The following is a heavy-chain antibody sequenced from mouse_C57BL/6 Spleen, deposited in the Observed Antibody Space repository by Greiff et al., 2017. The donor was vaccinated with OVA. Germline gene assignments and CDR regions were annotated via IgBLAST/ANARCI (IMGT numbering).Heavy chain of an antibody. D-gene: IGHD1-1*01. CDR3: GRRNVVNYGYFDY. CDR1: GFTFSDYG. CDR2: ISRGSSTI. V-gene: IGHV5-17*01. J-gene: IGHJ2*01. Sequence: DVQLQESGGGLVKPGGSLKLSCAASGFTFSDYGMHWVRQAPEKGLEWVAYISRGSSTIYYADTVKGRFPISRDNAKHTLFLQMTSLWSEATALFYGGRRNVVNYGYFDYWGQGTTLTVSS.